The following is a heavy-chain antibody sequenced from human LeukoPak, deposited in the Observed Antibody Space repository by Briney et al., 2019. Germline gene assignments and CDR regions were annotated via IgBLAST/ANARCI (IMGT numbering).Heavy chain of an antibody. Sequence: SETLSLTCTVSGGSISSSCYYWGWIRQPPGKGLEWIGSIYYSGSTYYNPSLKSRVTISVDTSKNQFFLKLSSVTAADTAVYYCARLRVSVRGVITRDLYYYYYMDVWGKGTTVTISS. CDR3: ARLRVSVRGVITRDLYYYYYMDV. CDR2: IYYSGST. D-gene: IGHD3-10*01. J-gene: IGHJ6*03. CDR1: GGSISSSCYY. V-gene: IGHV4-39*07.